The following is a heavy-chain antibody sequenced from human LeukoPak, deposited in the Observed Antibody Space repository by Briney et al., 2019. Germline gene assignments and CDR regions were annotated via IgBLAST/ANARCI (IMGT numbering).Heavy chain of an antibody. CDR2: IKQDGEET. J-gene: IGHJ4*02. D-gene: IGHD2-15*01. CDR3: AKDYWANIVVVVAAIDY. CDR1: GFIFSNFW. V-gene: IGHV3-7*01. Sequence: HPGGSLGLSCAASGFIFSNFWMSWVRQAPGKGPEWVANIKQDGEETYYLDSVKGRFTVSRDNAKNSLYLQMNTLRAEDTAVYYCAKDYWANIVVVVAAIDYWGQGTLVTVSS.